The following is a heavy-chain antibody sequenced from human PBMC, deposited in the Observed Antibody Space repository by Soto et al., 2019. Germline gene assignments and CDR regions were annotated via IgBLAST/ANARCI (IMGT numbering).Heavy chain of an antibody. Sequence: SGGSLRLSCAASGFNFSSYGMHWVRPAPGKGLEWVAVIWYDGSNKYYADSVKGRFTISRDNSKNTLHLQMNSLRAEDTAVYYCARSGAGMDVWGQGTTVTVSS. D-gene: IGHD1-26*01. CDR3: ARSGAGMDV. CDR2: IWYDGSNK. V-gene: IGHV3-33*01. CDR1: GFNFSSYG. J-gene: IGHJ6*02.